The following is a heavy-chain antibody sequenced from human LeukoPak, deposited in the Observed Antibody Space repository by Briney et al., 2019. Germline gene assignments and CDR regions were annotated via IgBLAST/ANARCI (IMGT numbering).Heavy chain of an antibody. CDR2: IYHSGFT. Sequence: PSETLSLTCTVSNYSINNGYYWGWIRQPPGRGLEWIGSIYHSGFTYSNPSLTSRVTISLDTSKNKFSLNLTSVNVADTAVYYCARAGGYSGYASNWGQGTLVTVSS. CDR1: NYSINNGYY. J-gene: IGHJ4*02. D-gene: IGHD5-12*01. V-gene: IGHV4-38-2*02. CDR3: ARAGGYSGYASN.